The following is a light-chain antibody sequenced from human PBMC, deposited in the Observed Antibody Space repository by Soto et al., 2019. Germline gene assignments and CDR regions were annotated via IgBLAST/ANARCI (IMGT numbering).Light chain of an antibody. Sequence: DIQMTQSPSTLSASVGDRVTITCRASQSISSWLAWYQQKPGKAPKLLIYDASSLESGAPSRFSGSGSGTEFTLTISSLQPDDFATYYCQQYNNYPRTFGQGTKVEIK. CDR1: QSISSW. CDR3: QQYNNYPRT. J-gene: IGKJ1*01. V-gene: IGKV1-5*01. CDR2: DAS.